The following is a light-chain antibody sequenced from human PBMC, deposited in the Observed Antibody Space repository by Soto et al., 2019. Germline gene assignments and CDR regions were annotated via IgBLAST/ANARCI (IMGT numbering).Light chain of an antibody. J-gene: IGKJ4*01. V-gene: IGKV1-39*01. CDR3: QQSYGTPLT. CDR1: QSISNY. CDR2: AAS. Sequence: DMEMTQSPSSLSASVGARVTITCRASQSISNYLNWYQHKPGKVPKLLIYAASSLQSGVPTRFSGSGSGTEFPLTINSLQPEDFATYYGQQSYGTPLTFGGGTKIEIK.